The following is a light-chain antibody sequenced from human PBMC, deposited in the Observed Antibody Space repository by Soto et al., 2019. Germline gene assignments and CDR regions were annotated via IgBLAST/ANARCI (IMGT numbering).Light chain of an antibody. CDR3: CSYAGSSTYV. J-gene: IGLJ1*01. Sequence: QSVLTQPRSVSGSPGQSITISCTGTSRDVGIYNLVSWYQLHPGKVPKLIIYEDTKRPSGISSRFSGSESGITAFLTISGLQAEDEADYYCCSYAGSSTYVFGTGTKVTV. V-gene: IGLV2-23*01. CDR2: EDT. CDR1: SRDVGIYNL.